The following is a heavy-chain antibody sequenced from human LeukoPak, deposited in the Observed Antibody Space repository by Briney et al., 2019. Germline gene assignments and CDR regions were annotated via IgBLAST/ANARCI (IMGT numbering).Heavy chain of an antibody. Sequence: GESLKISCRASGYRFTNYRIAWVRQMPGRGLEWMGIIYPGDSETTYSPSFQGQVTISVDKAINTAYLQWRTLKTSDTAMYYCARLDEDFYYDGSGYKFWGQGTLVTVSS. V-gene: IGHV5-51*01. D-gene: IGHD3-22*01. CDR2: IYPGDSET. CDR1: GYRFTNYR. J-gene: IGHJ4*02. CDR3: ARLDEDFYYDGSGYKF.